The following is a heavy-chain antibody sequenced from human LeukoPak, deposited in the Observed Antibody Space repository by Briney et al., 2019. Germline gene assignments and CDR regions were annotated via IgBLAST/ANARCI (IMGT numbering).Heavy chain of an antibody. J-gene: IGHJ4*02. Sequence: SVKVSCKASGGTFSSYTISWMRQAPGQGLERMGGIIPIFGTANYAQKFQGRVTITTDESTSTDYMELRSLRSEDTAVYYCARADRYYDCWSGYPDYWGQGTLVTVSS. CDR1: GGTFSSYT. V-gene: IGHV1-69*05. D-gene: IGHD3-3*01. CDR2: IIPIFGTA. CDR3: ARADRYYDCWSGYPDY.